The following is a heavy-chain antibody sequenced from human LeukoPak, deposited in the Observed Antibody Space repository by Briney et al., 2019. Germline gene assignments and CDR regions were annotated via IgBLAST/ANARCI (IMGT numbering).Heavy chain of an antibody. CDR3: ATSNLPFDY. CDR1: GFTFSSCA. CDR2: ISYDGSNK. V-gene: IGHV3-30-3*01. J-gene: IGHJ4*02. Sequence: PGGSLRLPCAASGFTFSSCAMHWVRQAPGKGLEWVAVISYDGSNKYYADFVKGRFTISRDNSKNTLYLQMNSLRAEDTAVYYCATSNLPFDYWGQGTLVTVSS.